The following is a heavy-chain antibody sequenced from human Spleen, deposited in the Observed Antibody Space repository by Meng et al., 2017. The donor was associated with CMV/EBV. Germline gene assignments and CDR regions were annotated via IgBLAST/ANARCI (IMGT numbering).Heavy chain of an antibody. CDR2: ISWNSGSI. CDR1: GFTFDDYA. J-gene: IGHJ6*02. V-gene: IGHV3-9*01. Sequence: SLKISCAASGFTFDDYAMHWVRQAPGKGLEWVSGISWNSGSIGYADSVKGRFTISRDNAKNSLYLQMNSLKTEDTALYYCTRDEFVLRFLAYNYYGMAVWGQGTTVTVSS. D-gene: IGHD3-3*01. CDR3: TRDEFVLRFLAYNYYGMAV.